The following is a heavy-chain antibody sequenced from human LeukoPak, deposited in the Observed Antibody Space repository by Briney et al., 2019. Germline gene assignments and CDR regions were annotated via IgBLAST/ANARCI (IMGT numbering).Heavy chain of an antibody. CDR1: GFTFTNYW. D-gene: IGHD3-10*01. V-gene: IGHV3-7*03. CDR3: ARCHYYGSGTSVRVYSPDY. J-gene: IGHJ4*02. CDR2: IKQDRSEK. Sequence: GGSLRLSCAASGFTFTNYWMSWVRQAPGKGLELVANIKQDRSEKYYVDSVKGRFTISRDNAKNSLYLQMNSLRAEDTAVYYCARCHYYGSGTSVRVYSPDYWGQGTLVTVSS.